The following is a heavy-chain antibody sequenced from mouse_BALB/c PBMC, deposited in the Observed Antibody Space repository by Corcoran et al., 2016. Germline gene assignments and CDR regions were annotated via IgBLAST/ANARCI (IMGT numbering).Heavy chain of an antibody. Sequence: QIQLVQYGHELKNPGETVKISCKASGYTFSNYGVNWVKQAPGKGLEWMGGINNYTGEPTYADDFKGRFAFSLATSASTAYLQINNLKNEDMATYFCARGGITPVAYWGQGTLVTVSA. CDR2: INNYTGEP. CDR1: GYTFSNYG. V-gene: IGHV9-1*02. CDR3: ARGGITPVAY. D-gene: IGHD2-4*01. J-gene: IGHJ3*01.